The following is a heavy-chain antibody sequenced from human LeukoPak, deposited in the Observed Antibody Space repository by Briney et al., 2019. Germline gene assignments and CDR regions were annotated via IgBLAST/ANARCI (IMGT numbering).Heavy chain of an antibody. J-gene: IGHJ6*03. CDR2: IWYGGSNK. Sequence: PGRSLRLSCAASGFTFSSYGMHWVRQAPGKGLEWVAVIWYGGSNKYYADSVKGRFTISRDNSKNTLYLQMNSLRAEDTAVYYCARVRSGSYGELSYYYYMDVWGKGTTVTVSS. CDR3: ARVRSGSYGELSYYYYMDV. D-gene: IGHD1-26*01. CDR1: GFTFSSYG. V-gene: IGHV3-33*08.